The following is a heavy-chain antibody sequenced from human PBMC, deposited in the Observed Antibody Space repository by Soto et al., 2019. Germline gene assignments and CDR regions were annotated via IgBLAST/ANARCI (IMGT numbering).Heavy chain of an antibody. Sequence: SETLSLTCTVSGGSISSYYWSWIRQPPGKGLEWIGYIYYSGSTNYNPSLKSQVTISVDTSKNQFSLKLSSVTAADTAVYYCARVPTAGNFDYWGQGTLVTVSS. D-gene: IGHD6-13*01. CDR1: GGSISSYY. CDR3: ARVPTAGNFDY. CDR2: IYYSGST. V-gene: IGHV4-59*01. J-gene: IGHJ4*02.